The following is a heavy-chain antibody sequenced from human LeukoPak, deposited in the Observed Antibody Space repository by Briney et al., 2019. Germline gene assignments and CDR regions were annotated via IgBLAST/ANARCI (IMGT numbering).Heavy chain of an antibody. V-gene: IGHV4-34*01. Sequence: PSETLSLTCAVYGGSFSGYYWSWIRQPPGKGLEWIGEINHSGSTNYNPSLKSRVTISVDTSKNQFSLKLSSVAAADTAVYYCARVSSLYLRDWYFDLWGRGTLVTVSS. D-gene: IGHD3-16*02. CDR3: ARVSSLYLRDWYFDL. J-gene: IGHJ2*01. CDR1: GGSFSGYY. CDR2: INHSGST.